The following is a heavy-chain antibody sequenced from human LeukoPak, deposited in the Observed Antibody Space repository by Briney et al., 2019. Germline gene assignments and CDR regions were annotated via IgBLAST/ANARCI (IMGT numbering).Heavy chain of an antibody. CDR1: GDSVSINSAA. CDR2: TYCRSKWYN. Sequence: SQTLSLTYAFSGDSVSINSAAWNWIRQSPSRGLEWLGRTYCRSKWYNDYAVSVKGRITINPDTSKNQFSLQLNSVTPEDTAVYYCTRGGGSQDYWGQGTLVTVSS. D-gene: IGHD1-1*01. J-gene: IGHJ4*02. CDR3: TRGGGSQDY. V-gene: IGHV6-1*01.